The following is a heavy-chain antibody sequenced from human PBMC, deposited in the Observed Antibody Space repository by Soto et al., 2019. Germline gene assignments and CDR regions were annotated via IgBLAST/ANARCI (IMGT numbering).Heavy chain of an antibody. CDR2: ISWNSGSI. J-gene: IGHJ6*02. V-gene: IGHV3-9*01. CDR1: GFTFDDYA. Sequence: GGSLRLSCAASGFTFDDYAMHWVRQAPGKGLEWVSGISWNSGSIGYADSVKGRFTISRDNAKNSLYLQMNSLRAEDTALYYCAKGGARYYYYGMDVWGQGTTVTVSS. D-gene: IGHD6-6*01. CDR3: AKGGARYYYYGMDV.